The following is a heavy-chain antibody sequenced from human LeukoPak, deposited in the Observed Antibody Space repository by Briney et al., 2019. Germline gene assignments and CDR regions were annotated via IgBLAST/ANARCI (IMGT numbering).Heavy chain of an antibody. CDR3: ATGYCSSTNCRIDY. Sequence: ASVKVSCKASGYTFTSYGISWVRQAPGQGLEWMGWIRVYNGDTNYAQKLQGRVTMTTDTSTSTAYMELRSLRSDDTAVYYCATGYCSSTNCRIDYWGQGALVSVSS. D-gene: IGHD2-2*03. CDR1: GYTFTSYG. J-gene: IGHJ4*02. V-gene: IGHV1-18*01. CDR2: IRVYNGDT.